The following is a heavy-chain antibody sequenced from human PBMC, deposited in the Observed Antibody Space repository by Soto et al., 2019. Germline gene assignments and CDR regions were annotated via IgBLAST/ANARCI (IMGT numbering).Heavy chain of an antibody. Sequence: PGGSLRLSCAAPGFTFSNAWMSWVRQAPGKGLEWVGRIKSKTDGGTTDYAAPVKGRFTISRDDSKNTLYLQMNSLKTEGTAVYYCTTPYGRYCSSTSCPLIAFDIWGQGTMVTVSS. CDR1: GFTFSNAW. D-gene: IGHD2-2*01. CDR3: TTPYGRYCSSTSCPLIAFDI. CDR2: IKSKTDGGTT. J-gene: IGHJ3*02. V-gene: IGHV3-15*01.